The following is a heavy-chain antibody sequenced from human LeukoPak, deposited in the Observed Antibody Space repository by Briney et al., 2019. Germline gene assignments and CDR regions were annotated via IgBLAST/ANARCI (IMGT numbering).Heavy chain of an antibody. D-gene: IGHD4-11*01. V-gene: IGHV4-59*01. CDR3: ARDSGGYSNYPNGYYFDY. Sequence: SETLSLTCTVSGGSISSYYWSWIRQPPGKRLEWIGYIYYSGSTNYNPSLKSRVTISVDTSKNQFSLKLSSVTAADTAVYYCARDSGGYSNYPNGYYFDYWGQGTLVTVSS. CDR2: IYYSGST. J-gene: IGHJ4*02. CDR1: GGSISSYY.